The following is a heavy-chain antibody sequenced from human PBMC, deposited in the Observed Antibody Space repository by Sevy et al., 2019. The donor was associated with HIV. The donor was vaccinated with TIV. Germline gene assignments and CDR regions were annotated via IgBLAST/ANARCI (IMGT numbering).Heavy chain of an antibody. CDR3: AREGIVATIFDY. V-gene: IGHV3-30-3*01. Sequence: GGSVRLSCAASGFTFSSYAMHWVRQAPGKGLEWVAVISYDGSNKYYADSVKGRFTISRDNSKNTLYLQMNSLRAEDTAVYYCAREGIVATIFDYWGQGTLVTVSS. CDR2: ISYDGSNK. CDR1: GFTFSSYA. J-gene: IGHJ4*02. D-gene: IGHD5-12*01.